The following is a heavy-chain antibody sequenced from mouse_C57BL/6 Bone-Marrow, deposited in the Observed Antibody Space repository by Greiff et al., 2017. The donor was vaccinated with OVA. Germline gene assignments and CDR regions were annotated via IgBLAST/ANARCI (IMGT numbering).Heavy chain of an antibody. CDR1: GYTFTSYW. D-gene: IGHD1-1*01. J-gene: IGHJ2*01. Sequence: QVQLQQPGAELVKPGASVKLSCKASGYTFTSYWMHWVKQRPGQGLEWIGMIHPNSGSTNYNEKFKSKATLTVDKSSSTAYMQLSSLTSEDSAVYDCARRNYYGSSFDYWGQGTTLTVSS. V-gene: IGHV1-64*01. CDR2: IHPNSGST. CDR3: ARRNYYGSSFDY.